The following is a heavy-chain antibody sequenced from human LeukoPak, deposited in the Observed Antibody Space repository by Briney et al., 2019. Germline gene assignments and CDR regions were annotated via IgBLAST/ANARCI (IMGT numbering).Heavy chain of an antibody. CDR3: ARVGRRGYRVNNWFDP. J-gene: IGHJ5*02. D-gene: IGHD5-18*01. Sequence: SETLSLTCAVYGGSFSGYYWSWIRQPPGKGLEWIGEINHSGSTNYNPSLKSRVTISVDTSKHQFPLKLSSVTAADTAVYYCARVGRRGYRVNNWFDPWGQGTLVTVSS. V-gene: IGHV4-34*01. CDR2: INHSGST. CDR1: GGSFSGYY.